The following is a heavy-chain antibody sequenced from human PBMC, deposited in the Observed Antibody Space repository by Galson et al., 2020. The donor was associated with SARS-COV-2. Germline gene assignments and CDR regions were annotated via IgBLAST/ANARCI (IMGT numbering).Heavy chain of an antibody. CDR3: VRSMALDY. Sequence: SETLSLTCTVTGGSINSGNYYWSWIRQPAGKGLEWIGRIYTSGSTNYNPSLTSRVSISLDTSRNQFSLKLSSVTAADTAIYYCVRSMALDYWGQGILVTVSS. CDR1: GGSINSGNYY. V-gene: IGHV4-61*02. J-gene: IGHJ4*02. D-gene: IGHD3-10*01. CDR2: IYTSGST.